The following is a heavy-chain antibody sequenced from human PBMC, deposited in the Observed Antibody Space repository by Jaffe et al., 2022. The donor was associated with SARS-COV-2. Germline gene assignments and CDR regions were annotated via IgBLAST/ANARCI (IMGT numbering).Heavy chain of an antibody. CDR2: IWYDGGNK. CDR3: VRDKLNTFDY. V-gene: IGHV3-33*01. J-gene: IGHJ4*02. CDR1: GFTFRSFG. Sequence: QVQLVESGGGVVQPGRSLRLSCATSGFTFRSFGMHWVRQAPGKGPEWVAFIWYDGGNKYYADSVKGRFTISRDNSKNSLFLQMDTLRVEDTAVYYCVRDKLNTFDYWGQGALVTVSS.